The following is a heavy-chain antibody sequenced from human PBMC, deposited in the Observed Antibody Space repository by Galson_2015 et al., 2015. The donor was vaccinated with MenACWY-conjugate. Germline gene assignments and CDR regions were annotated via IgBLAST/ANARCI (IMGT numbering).Heavy chain of an antibody. D-gene: IGHD3-3*01. Sequence: SVKVSCKASGDTFTNYGITWVRQAPGQGLGWMGWISASNGATDYAQKFQGRVSMTTDTSTSTAYMELRSLRSDDTALYYCARGLSLWSGYQTWFDPWGQGTLVTVSS. V-gene: IGHV1-18*01. CDR3: ARGLSLWSGYQTWFDP. CDR1: GDTFTNYG. J-gene: IGHJ5*02. CDR2: ISASNGAT.